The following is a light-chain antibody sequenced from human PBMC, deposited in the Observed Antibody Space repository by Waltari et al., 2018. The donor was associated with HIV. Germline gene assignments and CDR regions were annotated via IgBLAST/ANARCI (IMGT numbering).Light chain of an antibody. J-gene: IGLJ1*01. CDR2: YDG. CDR1: NIGSNG. CDR3: QMWESGSDHPGV. V-gene: IGLV3-21*01. Sequence: SSVVTQPPSVSVAPGKPATITCGGSNIGSNGVHWYQQKPGQAPVLVIYYDGDRPSGIPERFSGSKSGNTATLTISRVEVGDEADYYCQMWESGSDHPGVFGAGTKVTVL.